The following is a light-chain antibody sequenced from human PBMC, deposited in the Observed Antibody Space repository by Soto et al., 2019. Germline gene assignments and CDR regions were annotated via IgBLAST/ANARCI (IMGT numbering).Light chain of an antibody. V-gene: IGKV1-39*01. CDR2: AAS. J-gene: IGKJ1*01. Sequence: DIQMTQSPSSLSASVGDSVTITCRASQNIKTYLNWYQQKPGKAPNILIYAASSLHSVVPSRFSGSGSGTEFTITISSLQPEDFVTYYGQQSFSSPPWTFGQGTKVEIK. CDR1: QNIKTY. CDR3: QQSFSSPPWT.